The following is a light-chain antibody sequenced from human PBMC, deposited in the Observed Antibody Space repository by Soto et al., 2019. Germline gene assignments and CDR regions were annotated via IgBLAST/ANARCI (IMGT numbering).Light chain of an antibody. J-gene: IGKJ4*02. Sequence: EIVLTKSPATLSVSPGERVTLSCRASENVDINLAWYQQKPGQAPRLLIYGASTRATDMPGTFSGRGSGTEFTLTISSLRSEDFAVYYCQQYKNWPRTFGRVTKVDIK. V-gene: IGKV3-15*01. CDR2: GAS. CDR1: ENVDIN. CDR3: QQYKNWPRT.